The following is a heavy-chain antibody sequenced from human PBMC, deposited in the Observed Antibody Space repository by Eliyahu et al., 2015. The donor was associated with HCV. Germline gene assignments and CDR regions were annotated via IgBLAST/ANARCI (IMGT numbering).Heavy chain of an antibody. V-gene: IGHV4-39*01. D-gene: IGHD6-6*01. CDR3: ARGEYSSSSVDY. Sequence: QLQLQESGPGLVKPSETLSLTCTVSGGSISSSSYYWGWIRQPPGKGLEWIGSIYYSGSTYYNPSLKSRVTISVDTSKNQFSLKLSSVTAADTAVYYCARGEYSSSSVDYWGQGTLVTVSS. CDR2: IYYSGST. J-gene: IGHJ4*02. CDR1: GGSISSSSYY.